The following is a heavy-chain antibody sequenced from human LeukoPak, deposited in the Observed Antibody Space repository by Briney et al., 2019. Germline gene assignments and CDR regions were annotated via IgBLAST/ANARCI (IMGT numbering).Heavy chain of an antibody. CDR3: AKRGVVIRVFLVGYHKEAYYFDS. CDR2: IKRDGST. CDR1: GFTFSHYY. V-gene: IGHV3-74*01. Sequence: GGSLRLSCAAAGFTFSHYYMNWVRQAPGKGLVWVSRIKRDGSTEYADSVKGRFTISRDNAKSTMYLQMNSLRAEDTAVYFCAKRGVVIRVFLVGYHKEAYYFDSWGQGALVTVSS. J-gene: IGHJ4*02. D-gene: IGHD3-10*01.